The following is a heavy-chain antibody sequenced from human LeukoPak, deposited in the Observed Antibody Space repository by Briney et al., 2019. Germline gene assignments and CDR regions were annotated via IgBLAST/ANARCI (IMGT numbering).Heavy chain of an antibody. D-gene: IGHD3-22*01. CDR3: ARRAYYYDSSGYYYVGAFDI. CDR1: GGSISSYY. Sequence: SETLSLPCTVSGGSISSYYWSWIRQPPGKGLEWIGYIYYSGSTNYNPSLKSRVTISVDTSKNQFSLKLSSVTAADTAVYYCARRAYYYDSSGYYYVGAFDIWGQGTMVTVSS. J-gene: IGHJ3*02. V-gene: IGHV4-59*01. CDR2: IYYSGST.